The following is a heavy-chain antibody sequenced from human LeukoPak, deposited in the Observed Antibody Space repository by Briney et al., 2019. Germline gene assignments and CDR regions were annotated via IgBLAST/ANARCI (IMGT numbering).Heavy chain of an antibody. V-gene: IGHV1-2*02. CDR2: INPNSGGT. J-gene: IGHJ4*02. Sequence: ASVKVSCKASVYTFTGYYMHWVRQAPGQGLEWMGWINPNSGGTNYAQKFQGRVTMTRDTSISTAYMELSRLRSDDTAVYYCARGFYCSGGSCYPIDYWGQGTLVTVSS. CDR3: ARGFYCSGGSCYPIDY. CDR1: VYTFTGYY. D-gene: IGHD2-15*01.